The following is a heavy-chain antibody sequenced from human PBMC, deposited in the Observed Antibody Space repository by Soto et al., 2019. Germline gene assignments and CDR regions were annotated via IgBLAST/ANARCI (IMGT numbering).Heavy chain of an antibody. V-gene: IGHV1-46*01. CDR1: GYTLTSYY. J-gene: IGHJ4*02. Sequence: QVQMVQSGAEVKMPGASVKVSCKASGYTLTSYYMHWVRQAPGQGLEWMGFISPNGDGTDNAQKFQGRLTVTRDTPTNTLHMDLSSLGSEDTAIYYCAREGAPAAKMFDFWGQGTLVTVSS. D-gene: IGHD2-2*01. CDR2: ISPNGDGT. CDR3: AREGAPAAKMFDF.